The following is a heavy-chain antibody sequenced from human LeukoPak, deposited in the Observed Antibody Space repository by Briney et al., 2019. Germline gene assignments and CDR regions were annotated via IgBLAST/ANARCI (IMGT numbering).Heavy chain of an antibody. CDR3: AREGRGSGFEYFQH. D-gene: IGHD6-19*01. V-gene: IGHV1-69*06. CDR2: IIPIFGTA. Sequence: PSASVKVSWKASGGTFSSYAISWVRQAPEQGLEWMGGIIPIFGTANYAQKFQGRVTITADKSTSTAYMELSSLRSEDTAVYYCAREGRGSGFEYFQHWGQGTLVTVSS. J-gene: IGHJ1*01. CDR1: GGTFSSYA.